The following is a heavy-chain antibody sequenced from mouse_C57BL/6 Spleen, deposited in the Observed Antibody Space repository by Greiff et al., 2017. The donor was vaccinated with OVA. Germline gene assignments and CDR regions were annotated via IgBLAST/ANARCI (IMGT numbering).Heavy chain of an antibody. CDR1: GFSLTSYG. Sequence: VMLVESGPGLVQPSQSLSITCTVSGFSLTSYGVHWVRQSPGKGLEWLGVIWSGGSTDYNAAFISRLSISKDNSKSQVFFKMNSLQADDTAIYYCASHYDYDGAPFAYWGQGTLVTVSA. D-gene: IGHD2-4*01. CDR3: ASHYDYDGAPFAY. J-gene: IGHJ3*01. V-gene: IGHV2-2*01. CDR2: IWSGGST.